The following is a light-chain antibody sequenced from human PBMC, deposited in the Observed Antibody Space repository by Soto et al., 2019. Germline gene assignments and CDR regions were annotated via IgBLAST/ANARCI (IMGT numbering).Light chain of an antibody. V-gene: IGKV1-5*01. CDR3: QQYYSYPRT. J-gene: IGKJ1*01. CDR1: QSISSW. CDR2: AAS. Sequence: DVQMTRSPSTLSESVGDRVTITCRASQSISSWLAWYQQKPGKAPKLLIYAASTLQSGVPSRFSGSGSGTDFTLTISCLQSEDFATYYCQQYYSYPRTFGQVTKVDI.